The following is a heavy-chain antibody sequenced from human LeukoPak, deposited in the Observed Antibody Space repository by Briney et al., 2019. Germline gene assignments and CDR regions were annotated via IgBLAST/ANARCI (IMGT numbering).Heavy chain of an antibody. V-gene: IGHV3-21*01. CDR3: ARSEHRSSSFDH. D-gene: IGHD6-6*01. J-gene: IGHJ4*02. Sequence: GGSLRLSCAASGFTLSSYSMNWVRQAPGKGLEWVSYISSSSTHIYYADSVKGRFTISRDNARNSLYLQMNSLRAEDTAIYYCARSEHRSSSFDHWGQGTLVTVSS. CDR2: ISSSSTHI. CDR1: GFTLSSYS.